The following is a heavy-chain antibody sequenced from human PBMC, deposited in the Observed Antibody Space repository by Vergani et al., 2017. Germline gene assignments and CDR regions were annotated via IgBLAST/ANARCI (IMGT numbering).Heavy chain of an antibody. CDR3: ARDGYNWNYVGRGFDP. D-gene: IGHD1-7*01. CDR2: IYYSGST. CDR1: GGSISSYY. Sequence: QVQLQESGPGLVKPSETLSLTCTVSGGSISSYYWSWIRQPPGKGLEWIGYIYYSGSTNYNPSLKSRVTISVDTSKNQFSLKLSSVTAADTAVYYCARDGYNWNYVGRGFDPWGQGTLVTVSS. V-gene: IGHV4-59*01. J-gene: IGHJ5*02.